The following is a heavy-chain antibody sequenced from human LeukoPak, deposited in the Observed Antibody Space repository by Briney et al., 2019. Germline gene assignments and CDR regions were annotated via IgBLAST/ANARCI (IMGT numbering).Heavy chain of an antibody. J-gene: IGHJ3*02. D-gene: IGHD4-17*01. V-gene: IGHV3-30*02. CDR3: AKVNDYGDYLDAFDI. CDR1: GFTFSSYG. CDR2: IRYDGSNK. Sequence: PGGSLRLSCAASGFTFSSYGMHWVRQAPGKGLEWVAFIRYDGSNKYYADSVKGRFTISRDNSKNTLYLQMNSLRAEDTAVYYCAKVNDYGDYLDAFDIWGQGTMVTVSS.